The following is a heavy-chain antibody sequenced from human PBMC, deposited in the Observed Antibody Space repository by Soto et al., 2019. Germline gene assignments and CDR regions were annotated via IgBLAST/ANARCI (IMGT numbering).Heavy chain of an antibody. CDR3: ASHYYDSSGYVPSKERDAFDI. CDR2: ISAYNGNT. Sequence: QVQLVQSGAVVKKPGASVKVSCKASGYTFTSYGISWVRQAPGQGLEWMGWISAYNGNTNYAQKLQGRVTMTTDTSTSTAYMERRSLRSDDTAVYYCASHYYDSSGYVPSKERDAFDIWGQGTMVTVSS. J-gene: IGHJ3*02. V-gene: IGHV1-18*01. D-gene: IGHD3-22*01. CDR1: GYTFTSYG.